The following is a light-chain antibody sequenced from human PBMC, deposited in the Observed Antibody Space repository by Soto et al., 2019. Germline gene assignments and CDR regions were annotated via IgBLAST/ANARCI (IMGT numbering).Light chain of an antibody. J-gene: IGKJ4*01. CDR2: WAS. CDR3: QQYYSNPELT. CDR1: QSLLYTSNNKNY. V-gene: IGKV4-1*01. Sequence: IVMTQSPDSLAVSLGERATINCKSSQSLLYTSNNKNYLAWFQQKPGQPPKLLICWASTRESGVPDRFSGSGSGTDFTLTISSLQAEDVAVYYCQQYYSNPELTFGGGTKVDIK.